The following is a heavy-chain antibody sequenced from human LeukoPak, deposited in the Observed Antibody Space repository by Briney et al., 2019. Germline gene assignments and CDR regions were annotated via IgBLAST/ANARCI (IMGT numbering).Heavy chain of an antibody. D-gene: IGHD1-26*01. J-gene: IGHJ4*02. V-gene: IGHV4-59*01. CDR2: IYYSGST. CDR1: GGSISSYY. Sequence: SETLSLTCTVSGGSISSYYWSWIRQPPGKGLEGIGYIYYSGSTNYNPSLTSGGTISVDTSKNKYFLKLSSVTAADTAVYYCARGGELHDYWGQGTLVTVSS. CDR3: ARGGELHDY.